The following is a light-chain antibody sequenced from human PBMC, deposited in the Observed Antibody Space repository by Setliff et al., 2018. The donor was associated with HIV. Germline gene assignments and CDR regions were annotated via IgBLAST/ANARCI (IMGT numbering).Light chain of an antibody. V-gene: IGKV3-15*01. J-gene: IGKJ5*01. CDR1: QSVNNN. Sequence: ETVMTQSPATLSVSPGERATLSCRASQSVNNNLAWYQHKPGQAPRLLIYGASTRATGIPARFSGSESGTEFTPTISSIQSEDFAVYYCQQYNNWPPVFGQGTRLEIK. CDR3: QQYNNWPPV. CDR2: GAS.